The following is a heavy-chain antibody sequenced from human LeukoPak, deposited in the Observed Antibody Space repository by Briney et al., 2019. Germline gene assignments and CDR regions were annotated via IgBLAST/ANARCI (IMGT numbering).Heavy chain of an antibody. V-gene: IGHV4-34*01. CDR2: INHSGSA. CDR1: GGSFSGDY. Sequence: SETLSLTCGVYGGSFSGDYWSWVRQPPGKGLEWIGEINHSGSASYNPSLKSRVTISVDTSKNQFSLKLSSVTAADMAVYYCARDLSSTFDYWGQGTLVTISS. D-gene: IGHD2/OR15-2a*01. CDR3: ARDLSSTFDY. J-gene: IGHJ4*02.